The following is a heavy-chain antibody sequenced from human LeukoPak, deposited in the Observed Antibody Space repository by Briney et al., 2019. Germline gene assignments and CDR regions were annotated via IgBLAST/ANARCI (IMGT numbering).Heavy chain of an antibody. CDR2: IKQDGSEK. Sequence: GGSLRLSCAGSGFTFSSYWMSWVRQAPGKGLEWVANIKQDGSEKYYVDSVKGRFTISRDNAKNSLYLQMNSLRAEDTAVYYCARDRVTFNWFDPWGQGTLVTVSS. CDR3: ARDRVTFNWFDP. V-gene: IGHV3-7*01. J-gene: IGHJ5*02. D-gene: IGHD2/OR15-2a*01. CDR1: GFTFSSYW.